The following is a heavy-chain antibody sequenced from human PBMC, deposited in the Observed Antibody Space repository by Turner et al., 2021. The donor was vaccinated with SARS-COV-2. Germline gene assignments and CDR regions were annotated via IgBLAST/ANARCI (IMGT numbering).Heavy chain of an antibody. D-gene: IGHD1-26*01. J-gene: IGHJ3*02. CDR3: ARYIRGDGAALAFDI. Sequence: QVQLVQSGAEVKKPGASVKVSCKASGYTFTSYGISWVRQAPGQGLGMMGWISAYNGNTNYAQKLQGRVTMTTDTSTSTAYMELSSLRSDDTALYYCARYIRGDGAALAFDIWGQGTMVTISS. V-gene: IGHV1-18*04. CDR2: ISAYNGNT. CDR1: GYTFTSYG.